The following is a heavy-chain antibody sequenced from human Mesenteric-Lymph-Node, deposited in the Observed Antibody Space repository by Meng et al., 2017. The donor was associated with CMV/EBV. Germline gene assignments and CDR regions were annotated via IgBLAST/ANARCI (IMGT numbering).Heavy chain of an antibody. J-gene: IGHJ3*02. CDR1: GFTFSSYG. D-gene: IGHD6-13*01. V-gene: IGHV3-21*01. CDR2: ISSSSSYI. Sequence: GESLKISCAASGFTFSSYGMHWVRQAPGKGLEWVSSISSSSSYIYYADSVKGRFTISRDNAKNSLYLQMNSLRAEDTAVYYCARGPYSSRRGSIRGAFDIWGQGTMVTVSS. CDR3: ARGPYSSRRGSIRGAFDI.